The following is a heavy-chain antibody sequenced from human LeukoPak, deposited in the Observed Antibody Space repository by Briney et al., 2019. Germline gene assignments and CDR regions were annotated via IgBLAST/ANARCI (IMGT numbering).Heavy chain of an antibody. J-gene: IGHJ6*02. CDR2: ISSSSSTI. CDR1: GFTVSTNY. D-gene: IGHD3-16*01. Sequence: PGGSLRLSCAASGFTVSTNYMSWVRQAPGKGLEWVSYISSSSSTIYYADSVKGRFTISRDNAKNSLYLQMNSLRAEDTAVYYCARKIMTVLGGVYGMDVWGQGTTVTVSS. V-gene: IGHV3-48*04. CDR3: ARKIMTVLGGVYGMDV.